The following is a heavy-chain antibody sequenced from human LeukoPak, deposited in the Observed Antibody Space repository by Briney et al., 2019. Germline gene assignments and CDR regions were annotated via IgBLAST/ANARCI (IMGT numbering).Heavy chain of an antibody. CDR3: ARGSGGWFDP. J-gene: IGHJ5*02. CDR2: INPNSGGT. V-gene: IGHV1-2*02. Sequence: GASVKVSCKASGYTFTGYYMHWVRQAPGQGLEWMGWINPNSGGTNYTQKFQGRVTMTRDTSIITAYMERSRLRSDDTAVYYCARGSGGWFDPWGQGTLVTVSS. D-gene: IGHD1-26*01. CDR1: GYTFTGYY.